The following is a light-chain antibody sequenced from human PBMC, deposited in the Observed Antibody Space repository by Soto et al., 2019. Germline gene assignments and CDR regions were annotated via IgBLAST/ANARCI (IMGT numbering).Light chain of an antibody. V-gene: IGLV1-36*01. CDR1: SSNIGDNP. J-gene: IGLJ3*02. CDR2: YDD. CDR3: AAWDDNLNGPV. Sequence: QSVVTQPPSVSGAPRQRVTISCSGSSSNIGDNPVNWYQQVPGKAPKLLIYYDDLRPSGVSDRFSGSKSGSSASLAISGLQSEDEADYYCAAWDDNLNGPVFGGGTKLTVL.